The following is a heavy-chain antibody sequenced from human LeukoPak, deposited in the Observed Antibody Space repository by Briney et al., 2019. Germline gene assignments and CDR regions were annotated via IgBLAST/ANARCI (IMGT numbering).Heavy chain of an antibody. CDR3: AHVEMATRGFDY. J-gene: IGHJ4*02. CDR2: IIPIFGTA. CDR1: GGTFSSYA. Sequence: ASVKVSCKASGGTFSSYAISWVRQAPGQGLEWIGGIIPIFGTANYAQKFQGRVTITADESTSTAYMELSSLRSEDTAVYYCAHVEMATRGFDYWGQGTLVTVSS. V-gene: IGHV1-69*13. D-gene: IGHD5-24*01.